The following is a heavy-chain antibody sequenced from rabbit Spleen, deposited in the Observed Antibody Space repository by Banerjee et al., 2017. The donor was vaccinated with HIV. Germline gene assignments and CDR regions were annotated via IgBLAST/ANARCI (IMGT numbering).Heavy chain of an antibody. CDR3: ARSGYVGWGGDGDLTGNKL. J-gene: IGHJ4*01. CDR1: GFDFSSYG. V-gene: IGHV1S45*01. Sequence: QEQLVESGGGLVQPGGSLKLSCKASGFDFSSYGVSWVRQAPGKGLEWIACFYTGSGSTYYASWAKGRFTISKTSSTTVTLQMTSLTATDTATYFCARSGYVGWGGDGDLTGNKLWGPGTLVTVS. D-gene: IGHD4-1*01. CDR2: FYTGSGST.